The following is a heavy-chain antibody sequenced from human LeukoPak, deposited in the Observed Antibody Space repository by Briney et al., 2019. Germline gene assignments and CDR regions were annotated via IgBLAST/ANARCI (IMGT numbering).Heavy chain of an antibody. V-gene: IGHV3-30*02. D-gene: IGHD6-13*01. J-gene: IGHJ1*01. Sequence: SGGSLRLSCAASGFTFSSYGMHWVRQAPGKGLEWVAVIWYDGSNKYYADSVKGRFTISRDNSKNTLYLQMNSLRAEDTAVYYCAKDPYAGKRPVGYFQHWGQGTLVTVSS. CDR2: IWYDGSNK. CDR1: GFTFSSYG. CDR3: AKDPYAGKRPVGYFQH.